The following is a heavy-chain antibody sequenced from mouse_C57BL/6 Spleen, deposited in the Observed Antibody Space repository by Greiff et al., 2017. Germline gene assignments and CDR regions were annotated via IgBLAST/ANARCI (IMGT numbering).Heavy chain of an antibody. Sequence: VQLQQPGAELVMPGASVKLSCKASGYTFTSYWMHWVKQRPGQGLEWIGEIDPSDSYTNYNQKFKGKATLTVDKSSSTAYMQLSSLTSEDSAVYYGARAGYSDYGDFEVWGTGTTVTVSS. D-gene: IGHD2-12*01. J-gene: IGHJ1*03. CDR3: ARAGYSDYGDFEV. CDR2: IDPSDSYT. V-gene: IGHV1-69*01. CDR1: GYTFTSYW.